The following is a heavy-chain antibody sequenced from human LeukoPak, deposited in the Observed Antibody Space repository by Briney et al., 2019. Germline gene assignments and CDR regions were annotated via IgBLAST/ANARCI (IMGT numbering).Heavy chain of an antibody. J-gene: IGHJ4*02. CDR3: ARATVQYCSSTSCSTHLYFDY. D-gene: IGHD2-2*02. CDR2: IYPGDSDT. Sequence: GESLKISCKGSGYSFTSYWIGWVRQMPGKGLEWMGIIYPGDSDTRYSPSFQGQVTISADKSISTAYLQWSSLKASDTAMYYCARATVQYCSSTSCSTHLYFDYWGQGTLVTVSS. CDR1: GYSFTSYW. V-gene: IGHV5-51*01.